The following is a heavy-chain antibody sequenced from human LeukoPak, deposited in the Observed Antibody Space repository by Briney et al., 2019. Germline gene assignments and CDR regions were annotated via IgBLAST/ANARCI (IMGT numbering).Heavy chain of an antibody. V-gene: IGHV3-30*04. D-gene: IGHD4-17*01. Sequence: GGSLRLSCAASGFTFSSYAMHWVRQAPGKGLEWVAVISYDGSNKYYADSVKGRFTISRDNSKNTLYLQMNSLRADDTAVYYCARSYYDYGDFKDEYWGQGTLVTVSS. J-gene: IGHJ4*02. CDR2: ISYDGSNK. CDR1: GFTFSSYA. CDR3: ARSYYDYGDFKDEY.